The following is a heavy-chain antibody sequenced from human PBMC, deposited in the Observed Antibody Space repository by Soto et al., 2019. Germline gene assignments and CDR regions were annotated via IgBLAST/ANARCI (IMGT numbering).Heavy chain of an antibody. J-gene: IGHJ5*02. CDR1: GGSISSGDYY. CDR3: ARIYSGSYWGFDP. Sequence: QVQLQESGPGLVKPSQTLSLTCTVSGGSISSGDYYWSWIRQPPGKGLEWSGYIYYSGSTYYNPALKSRVTRSVDTSRDRFSLKLSSVTAADTAVYYCARIYSGSYWGFDPWGQGTLVTVSS. D-gene: IGHD1-26*01. V-gene: IGHV4-30-4*01. CDR2: IYYSGST.